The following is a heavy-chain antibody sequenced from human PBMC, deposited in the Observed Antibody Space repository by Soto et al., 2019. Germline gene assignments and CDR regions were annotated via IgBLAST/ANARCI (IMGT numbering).Heavy chain of an antibody. J-gene: IGHJ3*02. CDR1: GRTFSSYA. CDR3: ARLNYDIYAFDI. CDR2: IIPIFGTA. V-gene: IGHV1-69*13. Sequence: ASVKVSCKASGRTFSSYAISWVRQAPGQGLEWMGGIIPIFGTANYAQKFQGRVTITADESTSTAYMELSSLRSEDTAVYYCARLNYDIYAFDIWGQGTMVTVSS. D-gene: IGHD3-9*01.